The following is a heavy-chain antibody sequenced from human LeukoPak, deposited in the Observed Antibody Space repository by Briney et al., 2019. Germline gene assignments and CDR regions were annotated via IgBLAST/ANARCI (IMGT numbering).Heavy chain of an antibody. V-gene: IGHV4-59*04. D-gene: IGHD1-26*01. CDR3: VKSGGYGLIDY. CDR1: GGSISSYY. Sequence: SSETLSLTCTVSGGSISSYYWSWIRQPPGKGLEWIGNIYYTGSTYYNASLQSRVTISIDTSKNQFSLRLNSVTAADTAMYYCVKSGGYGLIDYWGQGTLVTVSS. J-gene: IGHJ4*02. CDR2: IYYTGST.